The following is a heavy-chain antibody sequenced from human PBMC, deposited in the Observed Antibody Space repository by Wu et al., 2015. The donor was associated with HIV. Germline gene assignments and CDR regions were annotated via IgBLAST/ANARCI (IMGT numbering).Heavy chain of an antibody. J-gene: IGHJ6*02. CDR3: ARSREIWFANGMAV. Sequence: QVQLVQSGAEVKQPGASVKVSCKASGYIFTDYGITWVRKAPGQGLEWMGWISTNSGKTNYAQRFQGRVIMTTETSSSTVYMEMRSLRSDDTGVYYCARSREIWFANGMAVWGQGTTVTVSS. D-gene: IGHD3-10*01. CDR1: GYIFTDYG. CDR2: ISTNSGKT. V-gene: IGHV1-18*01.